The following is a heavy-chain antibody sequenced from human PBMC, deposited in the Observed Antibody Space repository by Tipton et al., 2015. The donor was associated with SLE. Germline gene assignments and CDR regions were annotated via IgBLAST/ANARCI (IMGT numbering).Heavy chain of an antibody. CDR3: AGGQLERRRFDY. CDR2: IYYSGST. D-gene: IGHD1-1*01. CDR1: GGSISSYY. V-gene: IGHV4-59*01. J-gene: IGHJ4*02. Sequence: GLVKPSETLSLTCTVSGGSISSYYWSWIRQPPGKGLEWIGYIYYSGSTNYNPSLKSRVTISVDTSKNHFSLKLSSVTAADTAVYYCAGGQLERRRFDYWGQGTLVTVSS.